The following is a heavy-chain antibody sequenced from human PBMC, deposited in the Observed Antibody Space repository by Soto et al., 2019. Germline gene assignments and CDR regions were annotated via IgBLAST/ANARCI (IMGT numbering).Heavy chain of an antibody. CDR2: ISGSGGST. CDR1: GFTFSSYA. Sequence: EVQLLESGGGLVQPGGSLRLSCAASGFTFSSYAMSWVRQAPGKGLEWVSAISGSGGSTYYADSVKGRFTISRDNSKNPLYLQMNSQRAEDTAVYYCAQDLGALWFWELWNFDYWGPGTLVTVAS. D-gene: IGHD3-10*01. V-gene: IGHV3-23*01. J-gene: IGHJ4*02. CDR3: AQDLGALWFWELWNFDY.